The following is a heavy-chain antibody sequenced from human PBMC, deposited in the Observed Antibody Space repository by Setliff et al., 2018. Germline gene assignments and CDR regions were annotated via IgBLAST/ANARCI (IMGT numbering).Heavy chain of an antibody. D-gene: IGHD3-10*01. V-gene: IGHV3-11*05. CDR3: ARDSVTMVRGVIRSYYYYYMDV. J-gene: IGHJ6*03. Sequence: GGSLRLSCAASGFTFSAHYMDWLRQAPGKGLEWVSYISSSSSYTNYADSVKGRFTISRDNAKNSLYLQMNSLRAEDTAVYYCARDSVTMVRGVIRSYYYYYMDVWGKGTTVTVSS. CDR2: ISSSSSYT. CDR1: GFTFSAHY.